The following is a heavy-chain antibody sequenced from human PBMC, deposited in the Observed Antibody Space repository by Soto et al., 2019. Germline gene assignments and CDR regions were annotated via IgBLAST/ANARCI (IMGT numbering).Heavy chain of an antibody. CDR2: ISGSGGST. Sequence: EVQLLESGGSLVQPGGSLRLSCAASGFTFSSYAMSWVRQAPGKGLEWVSAISGSGGSTYYADSVKGRFTISRDNSKNTLYLQMNSLRAEDTAVYYCAKRGHYDSSGYYLFDYWGQGTLVTVSS. V-gene: IGHV3-23*01. CDR3: AKRGHYDSSGYYLFDY. J-gene: IGHJ4*02. CDR1: GFTFSSYA. D-gene: IGHD3-22*01.